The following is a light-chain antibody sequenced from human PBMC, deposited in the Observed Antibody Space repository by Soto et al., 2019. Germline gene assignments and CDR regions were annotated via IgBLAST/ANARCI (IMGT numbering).Light chain of an antibody. Sequence: DIQMTQSPSTLSGSVGDRVTITCRASQTISSWLAWYQQKPGKASKLLIYDVSSLESGVPSRFSGSGSGTEFTLTISSLQPDDFATYYCQQYNTFWTFGQGTKV. V-gene: IGKV1-5*01. CDR2: DVS. J-gene: IGKJ1*01. CDR3: QQYNTFWT. CDR1: QTISSW.